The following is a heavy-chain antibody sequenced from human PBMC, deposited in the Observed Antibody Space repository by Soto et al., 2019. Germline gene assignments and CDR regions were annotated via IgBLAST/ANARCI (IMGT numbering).Heavy chain of an antibody. V-gene: IGHV5-51*01. D-gene: IGHD6-19*01. CDR1: GYSFTSYW. CDR2: IYPGDSDT. CDR3: ARCPSGWYQLSAFDL. J-gene: IGHJ3*01. Sequence: PGESLKISCKGSGYSFTSYWIGWVRQMPGKGLEWMGIIYPGDSDTRYSPSFQGQVTISADKSISTAYLQWSSLKASDTAMYYCARCPSGWYQLSAFDLWGQATMVTVPS.